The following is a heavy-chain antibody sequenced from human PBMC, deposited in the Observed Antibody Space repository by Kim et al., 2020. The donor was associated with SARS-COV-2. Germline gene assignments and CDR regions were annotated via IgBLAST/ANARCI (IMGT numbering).Heavy chain of an antibody. CDR2: IYYSGST. Sequence: SETLSLTCTVSGGSISSYYWSWIRQPPGKGLEWIGYIYYSGSTNYNPSLKSRVTISVDTSKNQFSLKLSSVTAADTAVYYCARGVNVDTAMVNPHFDYWGQGTLVTVSS. V-gene: IGHV4-59*01. CDR3: ARGVNVDTAMVNPHFDY. CDR1: GGSISSYY. D-gene: IGHD5-18*01. J-gene: IGHJ4*02.